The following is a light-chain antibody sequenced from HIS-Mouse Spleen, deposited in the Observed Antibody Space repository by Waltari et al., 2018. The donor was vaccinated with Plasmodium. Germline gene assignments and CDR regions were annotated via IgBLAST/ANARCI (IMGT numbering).Light chain of an antibody. CDR2: SNS. V-gene: IGLV1-44*01. Sequence: QSVLTQPPSASGTPGQRVTISCSGSSSNIGSNTVNWYQQLPGTAPKLLIYSNSQPPAGVPDRFSGSKSGTSASLAISGLQSEDEADYYCAAWDDSLNGPVFGGGTKLTVL. CDR3: AAWDDSLNGPV. CDR1: SSNIGSNT. J-gene: IGLJ2*01.